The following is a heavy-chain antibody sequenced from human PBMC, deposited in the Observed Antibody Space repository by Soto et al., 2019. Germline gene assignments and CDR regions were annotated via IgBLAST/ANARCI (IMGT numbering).Heavy chain of an antibody. D-gene: IGHD3-16*02. CDR3: ARRHYDYIWGSYRSQADNWFDP. CDR2: INHSGST. Sequence: PSETLSLTCAVYGGSFSGYYWSWIRQPPGKGLEWIGEINHSGSTNYNPSLKSRVTISVDTSKNQFSLKLSSVTAADTAVYYCARRHYDYIWGSYRSQADNWFDPWGQGTLVTVSS. CDR1: GGSFSGYY. J-gene: IGHJ5*02. V-gene: IGHV4-34*01.